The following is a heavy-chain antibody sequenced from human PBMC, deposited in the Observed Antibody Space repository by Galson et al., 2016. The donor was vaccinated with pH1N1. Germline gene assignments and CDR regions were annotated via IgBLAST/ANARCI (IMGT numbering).Heavy chain of an antibody. CDR2: IKSKTEGATR. D-gene: IGHD3-10*01. Sequence: SLRLSCAASGFTFKDAWMSWVRQAPGKGLERVGRIKSKTEGATRDFAAPVRGRFAISRDDSKSTVFLQMDSLKTEDTAVYYCAAGSGRSDFDYWGQGIQVTVSS. V-gene: IGHV3-15*01. CDR3: AAGSGRSDFDY. J-gene: IGHJ4*02. CDR1: GFTFKDAW.